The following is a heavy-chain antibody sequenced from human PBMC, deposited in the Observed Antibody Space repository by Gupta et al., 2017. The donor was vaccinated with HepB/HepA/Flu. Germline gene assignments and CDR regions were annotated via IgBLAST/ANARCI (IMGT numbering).Heavy chain of an antibody. Sequence: QVQPVQSGAELKKPGASVKLSCKASGYSFTGQHIHWVRQAPGQGLEWMGWINPNSGGTNYAQKFQDWVTMSRDTAISTAYMELRSLKADDTAIYYCARGGGIALEFDYWGRGTLVTVSS. CDR2: INPNSGGT. CDR1: GYSFTGQH. D-gene: IGHD6-13*01. J-gene: IGHJ4*02. CDR3: ARGGGIALEFDY. V-gene: IGHV1-2*04.